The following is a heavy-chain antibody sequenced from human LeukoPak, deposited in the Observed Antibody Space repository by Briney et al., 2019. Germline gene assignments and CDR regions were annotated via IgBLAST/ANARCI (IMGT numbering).Heavy chain of an antibody. CDR1: GFNFETYN. D-gene: IGHD3-10*01. Sequence: KSGGSLRLSCRASGFNFETYNMHWIRQAPGEGLEWVSSIYGRRGNICYADAVQGRFTISRDNAKDSLFLQMNSLRVEDTAMYFCARETYYSGSGSGGWLDPWGLGSLVTVSS. V-gene: IGHV3-21*01. CDR3: ARETYYSGSGSGGWLDP. CDR2: IYGRRGNI. J-gene: IGHJ5*02.